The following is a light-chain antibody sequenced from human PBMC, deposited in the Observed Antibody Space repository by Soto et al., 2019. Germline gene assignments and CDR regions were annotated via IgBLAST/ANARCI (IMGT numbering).Light chain of an antibody. CDR1: SSDVGMYNY. Sequence: QSALTQPASVSGSPGQSITISCSGSSSDVGMYNYVSWYQNHPGKAPKLLIYDVSDRPSGVSDRFSGSKSGNTASLTISGLRAEDEADYYCTSYTISSTLVFSEGTKVTVL. V-gene: IGLV2-14*01. CDR2: DVS. CDR3: TSYTISSTLV. J-gene: IGLJ2*01.